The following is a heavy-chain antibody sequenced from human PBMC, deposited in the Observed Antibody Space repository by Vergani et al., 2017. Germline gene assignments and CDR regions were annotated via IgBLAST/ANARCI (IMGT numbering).Heavy chain of an antibody. CDR2: ISAYNGNT. J-gene: IGHJ3*02. Sequence: QVQLVQSGAEVKKPGASVKVSCKASGYTFTSYGISWVRQAPGQGLEWMGWISAYNGNTNYAQKLQGRVTMTTDTSTSTAYMELRSLRSDDTAVYYCARDSPLGFLREPQEGDAFDIWGQGTMVTVSS. V-gene: IGHV1-18*04. CDR3: ARDSPLGFLREPQEGDAFDI. D-gene: IGHD3-16*01. CDR1: GYTFTSYG.